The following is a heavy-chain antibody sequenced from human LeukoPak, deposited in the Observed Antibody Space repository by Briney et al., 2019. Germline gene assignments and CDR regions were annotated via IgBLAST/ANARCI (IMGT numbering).Heavy chain of an antibody. CDR1: GYTFTSYG. D-gene: IGHD1-26*01. V-gene: IGHV1-18*01. CDR2: ISAYNGNT. Sequence: GASVKVSCKASGYTFTSYGISWVRQAPGQGLEWMGWISAYNGNTNYAQKLQGRVTMTTDTSTSTAYMELRSLRSDDTAVYYCATVPLFFSADRNYFDYWGQGTLVTVSS. CDR3: ATVPLFFSADRNYFDY. J-gene: IGHJ4*02.